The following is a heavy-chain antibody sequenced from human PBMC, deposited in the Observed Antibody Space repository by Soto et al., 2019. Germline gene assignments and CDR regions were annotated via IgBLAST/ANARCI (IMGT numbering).Heavy chain of an antibody. CDR3: TRPLWGGYDFGYDY. J-gene: IGHJ4*02. Sequence: EVQLVESGGGLVQPGGSLKLSCAASGFTFSGSAMHWVRQASGKGLEWVGRIRSKANSYATAYAASVKGRFTISRDDSKNTAYLKMNSLKTEDTAVYYCTRPLWGGYDFGYDYWGQGTLVTVSS. CDR2: IRSKANSYAT. V-gene: IGHV3-73*02. CDR1: GFTFSGSA. D-gene: IGHD5-12*01.